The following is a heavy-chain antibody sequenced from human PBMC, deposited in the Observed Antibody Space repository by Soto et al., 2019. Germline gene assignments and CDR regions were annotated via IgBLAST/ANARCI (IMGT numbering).Heavy chain of an antibody. J-gene: IGHJ6*02. CDR2: ISGPGGST. CDR3: AKYSSSSGTYYYYDMDV. Sequence: GGSLRLSCAASGSTFSSHAMSWVRQAPGKGLEWVSAISGPGGSTYYADSVKGRFTISRDNSKNTLYLQMNILRAEDTAIYYCAKYSSSSGTYYYYDMDVWGQGTTVTVSS. D-gene: IGHD6-6*01. CDR1: GSTFSSHA. V-gene: IGHV3-23*01.